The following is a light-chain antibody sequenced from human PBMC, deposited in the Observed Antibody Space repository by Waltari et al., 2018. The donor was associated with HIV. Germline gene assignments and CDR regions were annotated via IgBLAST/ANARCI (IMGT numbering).Light chain of an antibody. CDR3: AVWDDSLRGGV. CDR1: NSNIGSNS. CDR2: RNE. Sequence: QSVVTQPPSASGTPGQRVVISCSGSNSNIGSNSVNWYQQVPGAAPKILSYRNEQRFSGVPDRVSGAKSATSAALAISELRSEDEADYYCAVWDDSLRGGVFGGGTKLTVL. V-gene: IGLV1-47*01. J-gene: IGLJ2*01.